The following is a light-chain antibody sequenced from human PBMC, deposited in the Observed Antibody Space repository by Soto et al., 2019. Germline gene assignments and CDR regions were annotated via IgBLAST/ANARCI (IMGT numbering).Light chain of an antibody. CDR2: EVT. J-gene: IGLJ1*01. CDR3: SSYPTRSTYV. Sequence: QSVLTQPASVSGSPGQSITISCTGTSRYIGFFNYVSWYQQFPGNAPKLIIFEVTNRPSGVSNRFSASKSGNTASLTISGLQAEDGADYYCSSYPTRSTYVFGTGTKLTVL. CDR1: SRYIGFFNY. V-gene: IGLV2-14*01.